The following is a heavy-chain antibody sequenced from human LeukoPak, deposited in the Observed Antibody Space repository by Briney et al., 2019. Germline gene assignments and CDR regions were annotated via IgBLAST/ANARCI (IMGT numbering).Heavy chain of an antibody. CDR1: GFTFSSYW. D-gene: IGHD2-2*01. CDR2: IKQDGSEK. V-gene: IGHV3-7*01. J-gene: IGHJ5*02. Sequence: GGSLRLSCAASGFTFSSYWMSWVRQAPGKGLEWVANIKQDGSEKYYVDSVKGRFTISRDNAKNSLYLQMNSLRAEDTAVYCRARWGVVPAAMGWFDPLGPGNPGHRLL. CDR3: ARWGVVPAAMGWFDP.